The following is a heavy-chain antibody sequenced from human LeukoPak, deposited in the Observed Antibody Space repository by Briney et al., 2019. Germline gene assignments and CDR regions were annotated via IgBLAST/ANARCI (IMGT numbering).Heavy chain of an antibody. CDR3: ARLRTMIGYYFDY. CDR1: GYTFTGYY. Sequence: GASVKVSCKASGYTFTGYYMHWVRQAPGQGLEWMGWINPNSGGTNYAQKFQGRVTITRDTSISTAYMELSRLRSDDTAVYYCARLRTMIGYYFDYWGQGTLVTVSS. V-gene: IGHV1-2*02. CDR2: INPNSGGT. D-gene: IGHD3-22*01. J-gene: IGHJ4*02.